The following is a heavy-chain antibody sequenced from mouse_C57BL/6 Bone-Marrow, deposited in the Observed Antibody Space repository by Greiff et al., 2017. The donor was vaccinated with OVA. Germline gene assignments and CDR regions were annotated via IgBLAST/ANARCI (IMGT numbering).Heavy chain of an antibody. V-gene: IGHV1-80*01. CDR3: TTRYDYDGSYWYFDV. CDR1: GYAFSSYW. D-gene: IGHD2-4*01. CDR2: IYPGDGDT. J-gene: IGHJ1*03. Sequence: VKLQQSGAELVKPGASVKISCKASGYAFSSYWMNWVKQRPGKGLEWIGQIYPGDGDTNYNGKFKGKATLTADKSSSTAYMQLSSLTSEDAAVYYCTTRYDYDGSYWYFDVWGTGTTVTVSS.